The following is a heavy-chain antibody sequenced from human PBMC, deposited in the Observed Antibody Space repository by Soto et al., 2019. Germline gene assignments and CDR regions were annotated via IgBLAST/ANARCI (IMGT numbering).Heavy chain of an antibody. CDR1: GFTFGGYA. CDR3: GRKSQGSVTVTGNWYFDL. J-gene: IGHJ2*01. D-gene: IGHD4-17*01. Sequence: EVQLLESGGGFLQPGGSLRLSCAASGFTFGGYAMNWVRQAPGKGLEWVSGISGGGDATFYTDSVKGRFTISRDNSGNTRYLQTNSLRAEDTAVYFCGRKSQGSVTVTGNWYFDLWGRGTLVTVSS. CDR2: ISGGGDAT. V-gene: IGHV3-23*01.